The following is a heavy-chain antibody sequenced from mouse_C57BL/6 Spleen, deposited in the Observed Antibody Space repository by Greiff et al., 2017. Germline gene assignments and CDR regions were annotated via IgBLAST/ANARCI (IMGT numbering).Heavy chain of an antibody. J-gene: IGHJ4*01. CDR3: ARGGIYYDHGGAMDY. Sequence: QVQLQQPGAELVKPGASVKLSCKASGYTFTSYWMHWVKQRPGQGLEWIGMIHPNSGSTNYNEKFKSKATLTVDKSSSTAYMQLSSLTSEDSAVYYCARGGIYYDHGGAMDYWGQGTSVTVSS. D-gene: IGHD2-4*01. CDR2: IHPNSGST. CDR1: GYTFTSYW. V-gene: IGHV1-64*01.